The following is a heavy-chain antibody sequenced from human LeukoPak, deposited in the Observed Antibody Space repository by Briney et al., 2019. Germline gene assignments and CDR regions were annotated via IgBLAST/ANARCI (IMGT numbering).Heavy chain of an antibody. V-gene: IGHV3-74*01. D-gene: IGHD6-6*01. Sequence: PGGPLRLSCTASGFTLRNYWMHWVRQVPGKRLVWVSRISGDGSVTNYADSVQGRLTISRDNAKNILYLQINNLRSEDTAVYYCARYSSSSGGASYYLDYWGHGTLVTVSS. J-gene: IGHJ4*01. CDR1: GFTLRNYW. CDR2: ISGDGSVT. CDR3: ARYSSSSGGASYYLDY.